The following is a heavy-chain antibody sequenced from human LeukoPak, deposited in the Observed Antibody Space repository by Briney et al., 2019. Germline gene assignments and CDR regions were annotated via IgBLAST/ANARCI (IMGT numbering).Heavy chain of an antibody. V-gene: IGHV3-7*01. Sequence: GGSLRLSCAASGFTFSNYWMSWVRQAPGKGLEWVANIKQDGSEEYYVDSVKGRFTISRDNAKNSLYLQMNSLRAEDTAVYYCARVGQPGTNDYWGQGTLVTVSS. CDR1: GFTFSNYW. D-gene: IGHD5-18*01. CDR2: IKQDGSEE. CDR3: ARVGQPGTNDY. J-gene: IGHJ4*02.